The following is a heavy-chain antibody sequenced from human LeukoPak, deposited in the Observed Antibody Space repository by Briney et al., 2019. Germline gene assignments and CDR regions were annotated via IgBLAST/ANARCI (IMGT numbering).Heavy chain of an antibody. CDR2: IQKDGSAQ. V-gene: IGHV3-7*01. D-gene: IGHD4-17*01. CDR3: ARVADGDRY. Sequence: GGSLRLSCAASGFTFSSYWMSWVRQAPGKGLEWVGNIQKDGSAQYYVDSVKGRFTISRDNAKNSLYLQMNSLRVDDTAVYYCARVADGDRYWGQGPLVTVSS. J-gene: IGHJ4*02. CDR1: GFTFSSYW.